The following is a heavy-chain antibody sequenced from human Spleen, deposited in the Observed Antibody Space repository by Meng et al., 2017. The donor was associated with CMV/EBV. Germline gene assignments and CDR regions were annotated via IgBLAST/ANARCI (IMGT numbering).Heavy chain of an antibody. Sequence: SCKASGYNFTCYYMHWVRQAPGQGLEWMGWINPNSGGTNYAQKFQGRVTMTRDTSISTAYMELSRLRSDDTAVYYCARDRDRAGDYWGQGTLVTVSS. CDR3: ARDRDRAGDY. D-gene: IGHD5-24*01. J-gene: IGHJ4*02. CDR2: INPNSGGT. CDR1: GYNFTCYY. V-gene: IGHV1-2*02.